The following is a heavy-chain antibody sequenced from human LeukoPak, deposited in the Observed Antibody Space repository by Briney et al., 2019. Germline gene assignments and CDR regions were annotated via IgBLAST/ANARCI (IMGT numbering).Heavy chain of an antibody. J-gene: IGHJ4*02. Sequence: SVKVSCKASGGTFSSYAISWVRQAPGQGLEWMGGIIPIFGTANYAQKFQGRVTMTRDTSISTAYMELSRLRSDDTAVYYCARDLIHMVRGVNDYWGQGTLVTVSS. D-gene: IGHD3-10*01. V-gene: IGHV1-69*05. CDR3: ARDLIHMVRGVNDY. CDR1: GGTFSSYA. CDR2: IIPIFGTA.